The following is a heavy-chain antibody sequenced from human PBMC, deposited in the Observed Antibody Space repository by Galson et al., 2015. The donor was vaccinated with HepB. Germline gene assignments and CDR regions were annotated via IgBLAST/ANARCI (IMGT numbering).Heavy chain of an antibody. D-gene: IGHD1-26*01. CDR1: GYSFTSYW. V-gene: IGHV5-10-1*01. CDR2: IDPSDSYT. Sequence: QSGAEVKKPGESLRISCKGSGYSFTSYWISWVRRMPGKGLEWMGRIDPSDSYTSYSPSFQGHVTFSPDKSISTAYLQWSSLKASDTAMYYCAIAKVGATCFDYWGQGTLVTVSS. J-gene: IGHJ4*02. CDR3: AIAKVGATCFDY.